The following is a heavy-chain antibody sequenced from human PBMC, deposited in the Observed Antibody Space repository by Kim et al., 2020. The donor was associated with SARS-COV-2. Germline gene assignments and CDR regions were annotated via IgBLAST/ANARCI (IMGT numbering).Heavy chain of an antibody. Sequence: SETLSLTCAVSGGSISSNNWWSWVRQPPGKGLECIGDIYHSGTTNYNPSLRSRVTISVDKSKNQFSLNVKSVTAADTAVYYCARPVAGSVWDVWGQGTTVTVSS. J-gene: IGHJ6*02. CDR2: IYHSGTT. CDR3: ARPVAGSVWDV. D-gene: IGHD6-19*01. V-gene: IGHV4-4*02. CDR1: GGSISSNNW.